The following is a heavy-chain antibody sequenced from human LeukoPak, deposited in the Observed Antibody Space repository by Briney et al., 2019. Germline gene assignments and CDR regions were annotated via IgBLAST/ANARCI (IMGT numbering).Heavy chain of an antibody. V-gene: IGHV3-73*01. CDR2: IRSKANSYAT. D-gene: IGHD5-18*01. CDR3: TRLVDTAIGYQAAFDI. Sequence: GGSLELSCAASGYTFSGSDLHWVRQASGKGLESVGRIRSKANSYATAYVASVKGRFTISRDDSKNTAYLQMNSLKTEDTAVYYCTRLVDTAIGYQAAFDIWCQGTMVTVSS. J-gene: IGHJ3*02. CDR1: GYTFSGSD.